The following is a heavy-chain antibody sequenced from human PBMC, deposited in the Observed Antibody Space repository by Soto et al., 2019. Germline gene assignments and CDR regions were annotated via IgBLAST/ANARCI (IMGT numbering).Heavy chain of an antibody. J-gene: IGHJ4*02. CDR3: ARDARGPISDSYFDY. V-gene: IGHV1-18*04. CDR1: GYPFSTHG. D-gene: IGHD3-10*01. CDR2: ISAYNGNT. Sequence: QVQLLQSGAEVKKPGASVKVSCKADGYPFSTHGITWVRQAPGQGPEWMVWISAYNGNTDSAEKFQCRVTMTTATSTATAYMELRSLRSDDTSVYYCARDARGPISDSYFDYWGQGTLVIVAS.